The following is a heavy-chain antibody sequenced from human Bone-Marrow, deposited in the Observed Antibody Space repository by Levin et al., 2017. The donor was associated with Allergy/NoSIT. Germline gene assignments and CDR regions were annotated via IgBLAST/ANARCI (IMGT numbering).Heavy chain of an antibody. CDR2: ISYDGSNK. J-gene: IGHJ4*02. Sequence: GGSLRLSCAASGFTFSSYAMHWVRQAPGKGLEWVAVISYDGSNKYYADSVKGRFTISRDNSKNTLYLQMNSLRAEDTAVYYCARDKRGGIAARRPPDYWGQGTLVTVSS. V-gene: IGHV3-30*04. CDR3: ARDKRGGIAARRPPDY. CDR1: GFTFSSYA. D-gene: IGHD6-6*01.